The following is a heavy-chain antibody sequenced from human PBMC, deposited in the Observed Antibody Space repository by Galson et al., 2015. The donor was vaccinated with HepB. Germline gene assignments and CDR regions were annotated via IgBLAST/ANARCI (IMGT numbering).Heavy chain of an antibody. CDR2: INPNSGDT. V-gene: IGHV1-2*02. CDR1: GYTFTGYY. D-gene: IGHD3-3*01. CDR3: ATRSTFGVVISY. J-gene: IGHJ4*02. Sequence: KVSCKASGYTFTGYYMHWVRQAPGQGLEWMGWINPNSGDTVYAQKFQGRVTMTRDTSISTAYMELSRLRSDDTAIYYCATRSTFGVVISYWGQGTLVTVSS.